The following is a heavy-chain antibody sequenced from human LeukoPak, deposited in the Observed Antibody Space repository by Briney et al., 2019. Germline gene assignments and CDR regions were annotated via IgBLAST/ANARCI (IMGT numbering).Heavy chain of an antibody. CDR2: IIPIFGTA. J-gene: IGHJ4*02. CDR3: AKGYRNPFDY. Sequence: GASVKVSCKASGGTFCSYAISWVRQAPGQGLEWMGGIIPIFGTANYAQKFQGRVTITTDESTSTAYMELSSLRSEDTAVYYCAKGYRNPFDYWGQGTLVTVSS. V-gene: IGHV1-69*05. D-gene: IGHD2-2*02. CDR1: GGTFCSYA.